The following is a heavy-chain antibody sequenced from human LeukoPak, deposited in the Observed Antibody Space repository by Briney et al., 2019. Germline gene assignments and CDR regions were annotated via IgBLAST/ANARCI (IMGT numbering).Heavy chain of an antibody. Sequence: GGSLRLSCAASGLTLSSHGVTWVRQPPGKGLEWVSGISSGGGLTYYADSVKGRFTISRDNSKNTVFLQMNSLRAEDTAIYYCAKDLAYCGGDCYNHYDSSGYFDYWGQGTLVTVSS. CDR3: AKDLAYCGGDCYNHYDSSGYFDY. V-gene: IGHV3-23*01. CDR2: ISSGGGLT. CDR1: GLTLSSHG. J-gene: IGHJ4*02. D-gene: IGHD2-21*02.